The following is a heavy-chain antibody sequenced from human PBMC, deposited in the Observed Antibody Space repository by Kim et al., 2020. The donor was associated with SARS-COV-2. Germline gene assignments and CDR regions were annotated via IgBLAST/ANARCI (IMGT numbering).Heavy chain of an antibody. CDR1: GFTFSSYA. V-gene: IGHV3-33*06. CDR2: IWYDGSNK. Sequence: GGSLRLSCAASGFTFSSYAMHWVRQAPGKGLEWVAVIWYDGSNKYYADSVKGRFTISRDNSKNTLYLQMNSLRAEDTAVYYCAKVLGAVAGDAFDIWGQGTMVTVSS. D-gene: IGHD3-16*01. CDR3: AKVLGAVAGDAFDI. J-gene: IGHJ3*02.